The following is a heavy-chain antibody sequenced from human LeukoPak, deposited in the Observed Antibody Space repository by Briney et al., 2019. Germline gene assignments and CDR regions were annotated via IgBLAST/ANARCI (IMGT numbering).Heavy chain of an antibody. Sequence: SVKVSCKASGGTFSSYAISWVRQAPGQGLEWMGGIIPIFGTANYAQKFQGRVTITADESTGTAYMELSSLRSEDTAVYYCAREAGYSSGWYVYWGQGTLVTVSS. CDR1: GGTFSSYA. CDR2: IIPIFGTA. CDR3: AREAGYSSGWYVY. V-gene: IGHV1-69*13. D-gene: IGHD6-19*01. J-gene: IGHJ4*02.